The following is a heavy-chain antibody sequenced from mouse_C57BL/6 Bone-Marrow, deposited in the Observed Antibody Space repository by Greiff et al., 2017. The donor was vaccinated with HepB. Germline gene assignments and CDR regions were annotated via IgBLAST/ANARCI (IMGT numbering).Heavy chain of an antibody. CDR3: ARGRLDDYDVWNYYAMDY. J-gene: IGHJ4*01. CDR1: GYSITSGYY. V-gene: IGHV3-6*01. CDR2: ISYDGSN. Sequence: EVQLVESGPGLVKPSQSLSLTCSVTGYSITSGYYWNWIRQFPGNKLEWMGYISYDGSNNYNPSLKNRISITRDTSKHQFFLKLNSVTTEDTATYYCARGRLDDYDVWNYYAMDYWGQGTSVTVSS. D-gene: IGHD2-4*01.